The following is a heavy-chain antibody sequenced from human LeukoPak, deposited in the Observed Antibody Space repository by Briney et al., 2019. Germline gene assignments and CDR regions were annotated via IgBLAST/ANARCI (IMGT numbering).Heavy chain of an antibody. CDR3: AKGGYYDFWSGYRGEEDYYMDV. Sequence: GGSLRLSCAASGFTFDDYAMHWVRQAPGKGLEWVSLISWDGGSTYYADSVKGRFTISRDNSKNSLYLQMNSLRAEGTALYYCAKGGYYDFWSGYRGEEDYYMDVWGKGTTVTVSS. J-gene: IGHJ6*03. D-gene: IGHD3-3*01. CDR1: GFTFDDYA. CDR2: ISWDGGST. V-gene: IGHV3-43D*03.